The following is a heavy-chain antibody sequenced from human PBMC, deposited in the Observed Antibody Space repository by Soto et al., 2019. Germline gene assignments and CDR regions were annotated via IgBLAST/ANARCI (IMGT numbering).Heavy chain of an antibody. D-gene: IGHD1-26*01. Sequence: RLSCAASGFTFSDYYMSWIRQAPGKGLEWVSYISSSGSTIYYADSVKGRFTISRDNAKNSLYLQMNSLRAEDTAVYYCARSRRAITNWFDPWGQGTLVTVSS. J-gene: IGHJ5*02. CDR3: ARSRRAITNWFDP. V-gene: IGHV3-11*01. CDR2: ISSSGSTI. CDR1: GFTFSDYY.